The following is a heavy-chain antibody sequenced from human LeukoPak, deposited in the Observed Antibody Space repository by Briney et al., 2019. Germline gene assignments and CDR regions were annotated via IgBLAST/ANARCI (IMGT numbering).Heavy chain of an antibody. CDR3: ASQIAADPTPYYYGMDV. Sequence: SETLSLTCTVSGGSISSYYWSWIQQPPGKGLEWIGYIYYSGSTNYNPSLKSRVTISVDTSKNQFSLKLSSVTAADTAVYYCASQIAADPTPYYYGMDVWGQGTTVTVSS. J-gene: IGHJ6*02. V-gene: IGHV4-59*01. CDR1: GGSISSYY. CDR2: IYYSGST. D-gene: IGHD6-13*01.